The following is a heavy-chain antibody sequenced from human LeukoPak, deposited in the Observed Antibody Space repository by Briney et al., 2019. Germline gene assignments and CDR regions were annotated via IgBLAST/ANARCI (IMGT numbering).Heavy chain of an antibody. V-gene: IGHV3-23*01. CDR3: AKDEYQLLEPYYFDY. CDR1: GFTFSSYA. CDR2: ISGSGGST. Sequence: GGSLRLSCAAPGFTFSSYAMSWVRQAPGKGLEWVSAISGSGGSTYYADSVKGRFTISRDNSKNTLYLQMNSLRAEDTAVYYCAKDEYQLLEPYYFDYWGQGTLVTVSS. J-gene: IGHJ4*02. D-gene: IGHD2-2*01.